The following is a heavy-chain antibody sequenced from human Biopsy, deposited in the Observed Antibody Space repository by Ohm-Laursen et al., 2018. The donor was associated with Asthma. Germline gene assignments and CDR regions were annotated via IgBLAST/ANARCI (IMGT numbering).Heavy chain of an antibody. V-gene: IGHV3-30*18. D-gene: IGHD3-3*01. CDR2: ISYDGSNK. CDR3: AKDTEGRYDFWSGLSYNYYGMDV. J-gene: IGHJ6*02. Sequence: SLRLPCAASGFTFGDYCMSWVRQVPGQGLGWVAVISYDGSNKYYADSVKGRFTISRDNSKNTLYLQMNSLRAEDMAVYYCAKDTEGRYDFWSGLSYNYYGMDVWGQGTTVTVSS. CDR1: GFTFGDYC.